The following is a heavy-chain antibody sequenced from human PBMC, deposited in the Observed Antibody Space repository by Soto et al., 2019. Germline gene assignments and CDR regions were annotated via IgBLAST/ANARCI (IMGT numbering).Heavy chain of an antibody. Sequence: PGKSLTNACTCPGHCFSRYKIGCVRQLPGKGLEWMGIIYPGDSDTRYSPSFQGQVTISADKSISTAYLQWSSLKASDTAMYYCARPTLSYCGGACKDYFDYRGKGTLVTV. J-gene: IGHJ4*02. CDR1: GHCFSRYK. V-gene: IGHV5-51*01. D-gene: IGHD2-21*02. CDR2: IYPGDSDT. CDR3: ARPTLSYCGGACKDYFDY.